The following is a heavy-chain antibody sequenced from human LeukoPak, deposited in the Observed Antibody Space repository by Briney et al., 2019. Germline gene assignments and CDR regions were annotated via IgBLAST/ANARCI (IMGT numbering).Heavy chain of an antibody. Sequence: SETLSLTFAVYGGSFRGYYCSRIRQPPGKGLEWIGEINHSGSTNYNPSLKSRVTISVDTSKNRFSLKLSSVTAADTAVYYCARGVSRRYCSGGSCYPLVAWGQGTLVTVSS. CDR2: INHSGST. J-gene: IGHJ5*02. CDR3: ARGVSRRYCSGGSCYPLVA. V-gene: IGHV4-34*01. D-gene: IGHD2-15*01. CDR1: GGSFRGYY.